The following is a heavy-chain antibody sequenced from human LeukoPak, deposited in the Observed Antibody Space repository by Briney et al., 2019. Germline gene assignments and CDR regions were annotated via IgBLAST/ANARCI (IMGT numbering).Heavy chain of an antibody. D-gene: IGHD2-2*01. CDR1: GGSISSYY. Sequence: SETLSLTCTVSGGSISSYYWSWIRQPPGKGLEWIEYIYYSGSTNYNPSLKSRVTISVDTSKNQFSLRLSSVTAADTAVYYCARNMYPYGMDVWGQGTTVTVSS. J-gene: IGHJ6*02. CDR2: IYYSGST. V-gene: IGHV4-59*08. CDR3: ARNMYPYGMDV.